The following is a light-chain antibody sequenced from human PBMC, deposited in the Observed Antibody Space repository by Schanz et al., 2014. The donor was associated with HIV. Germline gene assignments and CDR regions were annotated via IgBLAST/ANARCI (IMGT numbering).Light chain of an antibody. J-gene: IGLJ1*01. CDR2: EVS. Sequence: QSVLTQPPSASGSPGQSVTISCTGTSSDVGGYNYVSWYQQHPGKAPKLMIYEVSKRPSGVPDRFSGSKSGNTASLTISGLQPPEEADYYCSSLSTSGAPVFGTGTKLTVL. V-gene: IGLV2-8*01. CDR1: SSDVGGYNY. CDR3: SSLSTSGAPV.